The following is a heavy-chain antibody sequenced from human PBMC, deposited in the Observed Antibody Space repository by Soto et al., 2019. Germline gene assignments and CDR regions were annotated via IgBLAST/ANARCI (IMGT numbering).Heavy chain of an antibody. CDR1: GGTFSSYA. V-gene: IGHV1-69*13. D-gene: IGHD3-9*01. J-gene: IGHJ5*02. CDR3: ARARESLTGYTYNWFDP. Sequence: SVKVSCKASGGTFSSYAISWVRQAPGQGLEWMGGIIPIFGTANYAQKFQGRVTITADESTSTAYMELSSLRSEDTAVYNCARARESLTGYTYNWFDPWGQGTLVTVSS. CDR2: IIPIFGTA.